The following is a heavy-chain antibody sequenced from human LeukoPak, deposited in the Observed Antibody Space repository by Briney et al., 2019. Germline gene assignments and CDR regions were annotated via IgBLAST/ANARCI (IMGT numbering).Heavy chain of an antibody. Sequence: GGSLRLSCAASGFTFSSYGMNWVRQAPGKGLEWVSFVSIGGSFIYYADSVKGRFTISRDDAKNSLYLEMNSLTAEDTAEYYCARNKINTVTTGWYFDLWGRGTLVSASS. V-gene: IGHV3-21*01. D-gene: IGHD4-17*01. J-gene: IGHJ2*01. CDR3: ARNKINTVTTGWYFDL. CDR1: GFTFSSYG. CDR2: VSIGGSFI.